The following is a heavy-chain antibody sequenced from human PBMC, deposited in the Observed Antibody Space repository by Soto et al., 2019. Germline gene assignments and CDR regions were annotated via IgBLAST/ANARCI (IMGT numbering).Heavy chain of an antibody. D-gene: IGHD6-19*01. CDR2: ISYDGSNK. CDR1: GFTFSSYA. Sequence: GGSLRLSCAASGFTFSSYAMHCVRQAPGKGLEWVAVISYDGSNKYYADSVKGRFTISRDNSKNTLYLQMNSLRAEDTAVYYCARGAAPGYSSGWYTYYDGMDFXGQGTTVTVSS. CDR3: ARGAAPGYSSGWYTYYDGMDF. V-gene: IGHV3-30-3*01. J-gene: IGHJ6*02.